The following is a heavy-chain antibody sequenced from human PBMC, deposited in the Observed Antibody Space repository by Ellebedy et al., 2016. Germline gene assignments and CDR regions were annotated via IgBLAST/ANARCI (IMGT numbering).Heavy chain of an antibody. D-gene: IGHD6-25*01. J-gene: IGHJ1*01. CDR2: IYSGGST. Sequence: GGSLRLSCAASGFXXLSNSXRWVXPAPGKVLEWVSVIYSGGSTYYADSVKGRFTISRDNSKNTLYLQMNSLRAEDTDVYYCARASNGARGDDQHWGQGTLVTVSS. CDR1: GFXXLSNS. CDR3: ARASNGARGDDQH. V-gene: IGHV3-53*01.